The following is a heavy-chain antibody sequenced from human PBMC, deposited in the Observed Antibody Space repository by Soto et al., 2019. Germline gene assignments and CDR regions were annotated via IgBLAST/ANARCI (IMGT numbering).Heavy chain of an antibody. J-gene: IGHJ6*02. D-gene: IGHD3-3*01. CDR2: ISSSGTT. CDR3: ARDRYYDFWSGYRSSYYYYGMDV. Sequence: SETLSLTCTVSGDSMKSGGHFWGWVRQPPGKGLEWIGTISSSGTTNYNPSLKSRVTISVDTPKNQFSLKLSSVTAADTAVYYCARDRYYDFWSGYRSSYYYYGMDVWGQGTTVTVSS. V-gene: IGHV4-39*07. CDR1: GDSMKSGGHF.